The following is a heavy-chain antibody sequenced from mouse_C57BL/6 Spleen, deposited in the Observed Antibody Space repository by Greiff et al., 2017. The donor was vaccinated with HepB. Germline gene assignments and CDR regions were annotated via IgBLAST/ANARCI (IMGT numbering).Heavy chain of an antibody. J-gene: IGHJ1*03. V-gene: IGHV14-2*01. D-gene: IGHD2-4*01. Sequence: EVQLHQSGAELVKPGASVKLSCTASGFKFTDYYMYWVKQRHEQGLEWIERIDPEDGETKYPPNFQGQDTISADTTSNTAYLQLSSLTSQDTAVYYWATRENYDDDWYFDVWGTGTTVTVSS. CDR2: IDPEDGET. CDR3: ATRENYDDDWYFDV. CDR1: GFKFTDYY.